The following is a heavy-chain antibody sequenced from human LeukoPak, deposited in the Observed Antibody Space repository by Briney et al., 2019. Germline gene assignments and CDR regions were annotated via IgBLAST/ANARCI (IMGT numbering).Heavy chain of an antibody. D-gene: IGHD6-19*01. Sequence: GASVKVSCKASGGTFSSYAISWVRQAPGQGLEWVGRIIPILGIANYAQKFQGRVTITADKSTSTAYMELSSLRSEDTAVYYCARARIAVAGALGYWGQGTLVTVSS. J-gene: IGHJ4*02. CDR2: IIPILGIA. V-gene: IGHV1-69*04. CDR3: ARARIAVAGALGY. CDR1: GGTFSSYA.